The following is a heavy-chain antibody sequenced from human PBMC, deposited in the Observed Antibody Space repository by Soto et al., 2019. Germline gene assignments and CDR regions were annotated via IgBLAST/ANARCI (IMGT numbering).Heavy chain of an antibody. Sequence: QVQLVQSGAEVERPGSSVKVSCKTSGGTTSSYTIGWVRQAPGQGLEWMGNIVPMINKIDYAQKFQGRVTITEDKSTRTVYMELNSLRSEDTAVYFCALRTGNWNPLADWGQGTLVTVSS. CDR1: GGTTSSYT. D-gene: IGHD1-1*01. CDR2: IVPMINKI. V-gene: IGHV1-69*02. J-gene: IGHJ4*02. CDR3: ALRTGNWNPLAD.